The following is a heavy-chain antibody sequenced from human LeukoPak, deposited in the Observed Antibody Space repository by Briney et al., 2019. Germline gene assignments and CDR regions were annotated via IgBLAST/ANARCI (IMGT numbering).Heavy chain of an antibody. CDR1: GGSISSGGYY. D-gene: IGHD1-20*01. V-gene: IGHV4-30-2*01. CDR3: ARDRITGTRRVFDY. Sequence: SETLSLTCTVSGGSISSGGYYWSWIRQPPGKGLEWIGYIYHSGSTYYNPSLKSRVTISVDRSKNQFSLKLSSVTAADTAVYYCARDRITGTRRVFDYWGQGTLVTVSS. J-gene: IGHJ4*02. CDR2: IYHSGST.